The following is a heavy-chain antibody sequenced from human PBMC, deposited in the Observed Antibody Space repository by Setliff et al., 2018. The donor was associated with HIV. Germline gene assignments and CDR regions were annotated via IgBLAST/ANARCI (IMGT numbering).Heavy chain of an antibody. J-gene: IGHJ3*02. Sequence: ASVKVSCKTSGYMFIAYGMSWVRRAPGQGLEWMGVINPSGGSASYAQKFQGRVTMSRDTSTNTVYMELSSLRSEDTAVYYCARDYFDSSAYHYGFGAFDIWGQGTMVTVSS. V-gene: IGHV1-46*01. CDR3: ARDYFDSSAYHYGFGAFDI. CDR2: INPSGGSA. D-gene: IGHD3-22*01. CDR1: GYMFIAYG.